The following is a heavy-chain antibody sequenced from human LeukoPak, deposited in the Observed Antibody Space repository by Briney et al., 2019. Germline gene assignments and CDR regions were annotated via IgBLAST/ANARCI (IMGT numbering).Heavy chain of an antibody. D-gene: IGHD5-24*01. CDR3: TRDQMNY. CDR1: GFTFSSHN. Sequence: GGSLRLSCAASGFTFSSHNMNWVRQAPGKGLEWVSLIFSNGDTHYADSVKGRFTISRDTSKNTVSLQMNSLRVEDTAMYYCTRDQMNYWGQGTLVTVSS. V-gene: IGHV3-53*01. J-gene: IGHJ4*02. CDR2: IFSNGDT.